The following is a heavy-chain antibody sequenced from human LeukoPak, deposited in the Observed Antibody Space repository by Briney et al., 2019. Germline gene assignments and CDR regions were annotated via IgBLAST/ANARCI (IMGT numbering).Heavy chain of an antibody. J-gene: IGHJ4*02. Sequence: SETLSLICTVSVGSIRSGSYYWSWFRQPAGKVLEWIGRIYTSGSTKYNPSLKSRVTISVETSKNQFSLKLSSVTAADTAVYYCARDQGPAAISFDYWGQGTLVTVSS. CDR2: IYTSGST. V-gene: IGHV4-61*02. D-gene: IGHD2-2*02. CDR3: ARDQGPAAISFDY. CDR1: VGSIRSGSYY.